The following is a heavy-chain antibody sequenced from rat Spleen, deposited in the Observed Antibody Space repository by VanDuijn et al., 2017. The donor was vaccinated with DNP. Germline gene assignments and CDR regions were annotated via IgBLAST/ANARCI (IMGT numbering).Heavy chain of an antibody. Sequence: EVQLVETGGGLVQPGRSLKLSCVASGFTFSSYWMFWVRQAPGKGLEWVASNNTDGGGTYYPKSVKGRFTNSRNNAEKTVHLQMNSRSSEDTATYKCASWAPIAPISTSNYWGQGVMVTVSS. V-gene: IGHV5-58*01. J-gene: IGHJ2*01. CDR3: ASWAPIAPISTSNY. CDR2: NNTDGGGT. D-gene: IGHD1-2*01. CDR1: GFTFSSYW.